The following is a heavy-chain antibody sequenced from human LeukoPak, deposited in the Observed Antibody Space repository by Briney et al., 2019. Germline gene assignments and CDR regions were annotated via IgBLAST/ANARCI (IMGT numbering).Heavy chain of an antibody. CDR2: MYYSGST. CDR3: ASLIYCGGDCL. Sequence: SETLSLTCTVSGGSISSYYWSWIRQPPGKGLEWIGYMYYSGSTNYNPSLKSRVTISVDTSKNQFSLKLNSVTAADTAVYYCASLIYCGGDCLWGQGTLVTVSS. D-gene: IGHD2-21*02. J-gene: IGHJ4*02. CDR1: GGSISSYY. V-gene: IGHV4-59*12.